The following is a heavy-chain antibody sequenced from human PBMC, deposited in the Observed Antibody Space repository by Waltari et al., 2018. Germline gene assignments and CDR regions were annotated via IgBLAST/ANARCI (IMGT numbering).Heavy chain of an antibody. CDR2: INAGNGNT. J-gene: IGHJ4*02. CDR3: ARDSTRLVQDY. Sequence: QVQLVQSGAEVKKPGASVKVSCKASGYTFTSYAMHWVRQAPGQRLEWMGWINAGNGNTKYSQKCQGRVTITRDTSASTAYMELSSLRSEDTAVYYCARDSTRLVQDYWGQGTLVTVSS. V-gene: IGHV1-3*01. CDR1: GYTFTSYA. D-gene: IGHD6-6*01.